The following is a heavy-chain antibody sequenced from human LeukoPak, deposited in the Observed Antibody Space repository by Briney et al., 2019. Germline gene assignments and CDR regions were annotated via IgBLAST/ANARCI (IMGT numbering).Heavy chain of an antibody. D-gene: IGHD3-22*01. Sequence: ASVKVSCKASGYTFTGYYMHWVRQAPRQGLEWMGWINPNSGGTNYAQKFQGRVTMTRDTSISTAYMELSRLRSDDTAVYYCARELRYYDSSGYYGYWGQGTLVTVSS. CDR1: GYTFTGYY. J-gene: IGHJ4*02. CDR3: ARELRYYDSSGYYGY. V-gene: IGHV1-2*02. CDR2: INPNSGGT.